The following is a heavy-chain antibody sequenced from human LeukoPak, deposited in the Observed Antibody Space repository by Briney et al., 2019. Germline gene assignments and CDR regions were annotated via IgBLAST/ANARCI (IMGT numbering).Heavy chain of an antibody. D-gene: IGHD6-13*01. CDR3: ARRVAAGFFDY. V-gene: IGHV1-69*02. CDR2: IIPILGIA. CDR1: GGTFSSYT. J-gene: IGHJ4*02. Sequence: ASVKVSCKASGGTFSSYTISWVRQAPGQGLEWMGRIIPILGIANYAQKFQGRVTITADKSTSTAYMELSSLRSGDTAVYYCARRVAAGFFDYWGQGTLVTVSS.